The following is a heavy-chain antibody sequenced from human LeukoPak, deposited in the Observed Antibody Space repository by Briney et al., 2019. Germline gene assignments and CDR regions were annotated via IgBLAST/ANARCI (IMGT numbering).Heavy chain of an antibody. D-gene: IGHD4-17*01. CDR2: ISAYSGNT. CDR3: ANSYGDYVSGAFDI. V-gene: IGHV1-18*01. J-gene: IGHJ3*02. Sequence: GASVKVSCKASGYTFTSYGISWVRQAPGQGLEWMGWISAYSGNTNYAQKLQGRVTMTTDTSTSTAYMELRSLRSDDTAVYYCANSYGDYVSGAFDIWGQGTMVTVSS. CDR1: GYTFTSYG.